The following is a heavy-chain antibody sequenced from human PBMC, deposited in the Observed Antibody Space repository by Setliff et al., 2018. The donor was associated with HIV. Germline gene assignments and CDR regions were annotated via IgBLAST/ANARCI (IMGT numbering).Heavy chain of an antibody. CDR1: GGSFSGNH. V-gene: IGHV4-34*12. CDR2: VLYNGGT. J-gene: IGHJ3*02. Sequence: SETLSLTCTIYGGSFSGNHWSWIRQSPGNGLEWIGEVLYNGGTRYNPSLENRVSMSVDTSKNQFSLKQLSVTAADTAVYYCRVWILRDTSDIWGQGTVVTVSS. CDR3: RVWILRDTSDI. D-gene: IGHD1-1*01.